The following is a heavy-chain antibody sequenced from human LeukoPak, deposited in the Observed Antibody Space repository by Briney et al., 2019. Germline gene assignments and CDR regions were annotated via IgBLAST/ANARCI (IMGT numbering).Heavy chain of an antibody. CDR3: ASGSRRDGYNFVTD. J-gene: IGHJ4*02. CDR1: GFTFSSYW. V-gene: IGHV3-74*01. D-gene: IGHD5-24*01. Sequence: GGSLRLSCAASGFTFSSYWMHWVRQAPGKGLVWVSRINSDGGSTSYADSVKGRFTISRDNAKNTLYLQMNSLRAEDTAVYYCASGSRRDGYNFVTDWGQGTLVTVSS. CDR2: INSDGGST.